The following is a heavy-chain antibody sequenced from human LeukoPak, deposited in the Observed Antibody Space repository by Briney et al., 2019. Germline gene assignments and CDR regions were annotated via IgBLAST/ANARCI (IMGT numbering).Heavy chain of an antibody. CDR1: GGSISSGGYS. V-gene: IGHV4-30-2*01. CDR3: ARSGTLYGDWEL. J-gene: IGHJ4*02. Sequence: SETLSLTCAVSGGSISSGGYSWNWIRQPPGKGLEWIGYIYHSGSTDYNPSLKSRVTISVDRSKNQFSLKLRSVTAADTAVYYCARSGTLYGDWELWGQGNLVTVSS. D-gene: IGHD4-17*01. CDR2: IYHSGST.